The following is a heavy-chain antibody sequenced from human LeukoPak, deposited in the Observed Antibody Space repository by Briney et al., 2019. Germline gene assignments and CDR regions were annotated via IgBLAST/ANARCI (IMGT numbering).Heavy chain of an antibody. V-gene: IGHV4-30-2*01. CDR3: ARRGGYDAFDN. D-gene: IGHD5-12*01. Sequence: PSETLSLTCAVSGGSITSASSSWSWIRQPPGKGLEWIGYIYQSGDTYYSPSLKSRVTISVDRSKNQFSLKVSYVTAADTAVYYCARRGGYDAFDNWGQGTLVTVSS. CDR1: GGSITSASSS. J-gene: IGHJ4*02. CDR2: IYQSGDT.